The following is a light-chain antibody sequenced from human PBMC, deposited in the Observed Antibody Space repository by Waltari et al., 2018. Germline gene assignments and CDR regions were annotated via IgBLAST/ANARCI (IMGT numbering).Light chain of an antibody. J-gene: IGLJ1*01. Sequence: QSALTQPASVSGSPGQSITISCTGSSSDVGGYSLVSWYQQHPGKAPKLMMYAVTKRPSGVSHRFSGSKSGNTASLTISGLQTEDEADYYCCSYAGSTTSSVVFGTGTKVIVL. V-gene: IGLV2-23*02. CDR1: SSDVGGYSL. CDR2: AVT. CDR3: CSYAGSTTSSVV.